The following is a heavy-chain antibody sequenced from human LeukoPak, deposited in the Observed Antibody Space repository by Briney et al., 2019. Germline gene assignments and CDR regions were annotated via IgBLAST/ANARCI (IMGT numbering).Heavy chain of an antibody. Sequence: SETLSLTCAVYGGSFSVSYWNWIRQPPGKGLEWIGEINHSGSTNYNPSLKSRVTISIDTSKNQFSLKLSSVTAADTAVYYCARSSGSGSYYKLTYYYYYMDVWGKGTTVTVSS. J-gene: IGHJ6*03. CDR1: GGSFSVSY. CDR2: INHSGST. V-gene: IGHV4-34*01. CDR3: ARSSGSGSYYKLTYYYYYMDV. D-gene: IGHD3-10*01.